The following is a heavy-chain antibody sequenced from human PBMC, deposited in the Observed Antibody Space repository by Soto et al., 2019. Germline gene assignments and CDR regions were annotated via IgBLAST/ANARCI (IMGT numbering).Heavy chain of an antibody. Sequence: ASVKVSCKASGYTFTSYAMHWVRQAPGQRLEWMGWINAGNGNTKYSQKFQGRVTITRDTSASTAYMELSSLRSEDTAVYYCARDLGSGWYGDYWGQGTLVTVSS. CDR1: GYTFTSYA. CDR3: ARDLGSGWYGDY. V-gene: IGHV1-3*01. CDR2: INAGNGNT. J-gene: IGHJ4*02. D-gene: IGHD6-19*01.